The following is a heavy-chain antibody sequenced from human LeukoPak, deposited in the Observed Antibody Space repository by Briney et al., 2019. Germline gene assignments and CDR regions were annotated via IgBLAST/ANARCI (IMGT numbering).Heavy chain of an antibody. V-gene: IGHV3-53*01. Sequence: GGSLRLSCAASGFTVSSNYMSWVRQAPGKGLEWVSVIYSGGSTYYADSVKGRFTISRDNSKNTLYLQMNSLRAKDTAVYYCASTRYGDYFDYWGQGTLVTVSS. D-gene: IGHD4-17*01. J-gene: IGHJ4*02. CDR2: IYSGGST. CDR3: ASTRYGDYFDY. CDR1: GFTVSSNY.